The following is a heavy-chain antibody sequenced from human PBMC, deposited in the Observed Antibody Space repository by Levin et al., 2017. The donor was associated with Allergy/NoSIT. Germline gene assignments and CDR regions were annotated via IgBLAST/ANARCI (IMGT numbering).Heavy chain of an antibody. CDR3: ARGGCSSTSCRDN. J-gene: IGHJ4*02. V-gene: IGHV3-74*01. CDR2: VYSDWTIT. Sequence: GESLRLSCAASGFTFSNYYMHWVRQAPGKGLEWVSRVYSDWTITDYADSVKGRFTILRDNSRNTLYLQMNSLRAEDTAVYYCARGGCSSTSCRDNWGQGILVTVCS. D-gene: IGHD2-2*01. CDR1: GFTFSNYY.